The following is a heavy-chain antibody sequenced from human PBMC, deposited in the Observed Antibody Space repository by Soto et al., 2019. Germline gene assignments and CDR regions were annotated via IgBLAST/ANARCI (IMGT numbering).Heavy chain of an antibody. J-gene: IGHJ4*02. V-gene: IGHV3-23*01. CDR1: GFTFSSYA. CDR2: ISGSGGST. CDR3: AKLSSNYGGVYYFDY. Sequence: GGSLRLSCAASGFTFSSYAMSWVRQAPGKGLEWVSAISGSGGSTYYADSVKGRFTISRDNSKNTLYLQMNSLRAEDTAVYYCAKLSSNYGGVYYFDYWGQGTLVTVSS. D-gene: IGHD4-4*01.